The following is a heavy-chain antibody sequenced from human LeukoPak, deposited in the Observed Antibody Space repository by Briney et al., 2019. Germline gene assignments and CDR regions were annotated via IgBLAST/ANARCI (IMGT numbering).Heavy chain of an antibody. CDR3: ARGRFDY. CDR2: INHSGST. Sequence: PSETLSLTCTVSGGSISGSSYYWGWIRQPPGKGLEWIGEINHSGSTNYNPSLKSRVTISVDTSKNQFSLKLSSVTAADTAVYYCARGRFDYWGQGTLVTVSS. V-gene: IGHV4-39*07. CDR1: GGSISGSSYY. J-gene: IGHJ4*02.